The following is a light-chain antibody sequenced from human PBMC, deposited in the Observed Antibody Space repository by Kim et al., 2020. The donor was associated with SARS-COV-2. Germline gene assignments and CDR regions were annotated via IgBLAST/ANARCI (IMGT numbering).Light chain of an antibody. CDR3: SSYTSSSTVV. Sequence: GQSITISCTGTSSDVGGYNYVSWYQHHPGKAPKVMIYDVSKRPSGVSNRFSGSKSDNTASLTVSGLQAEDEADYYCSSYTSSSTVVFGGGTKLTVL. CDR2: DVS. CDR1: SSDVGGYNY. J-gene: IGLJ2*01. V-gene: IGLV2-14*03.